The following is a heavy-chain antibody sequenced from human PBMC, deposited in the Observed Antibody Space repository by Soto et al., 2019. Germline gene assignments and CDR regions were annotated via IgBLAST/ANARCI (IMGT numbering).Heavy chain of an antibody. CDR1: GGSISSYY. J-gene: IGHJ3*02. V-gene: IGHV4-59*01. Sequence: SETLYLTCTVSGGSISSYYWSWIRQPPGKGLEWIGYIYYSGSTNYNPSLKSRVTISVDTSKNQFSLKLSSVTAADTAVYYCARADTDIVVVPAAIGAFDIWGQGTMVTVSS. CDR2: IYYSGST. CDR3: ARADTDIVVVPAAIGAFDI. D-gene: IGHD2-2*02.